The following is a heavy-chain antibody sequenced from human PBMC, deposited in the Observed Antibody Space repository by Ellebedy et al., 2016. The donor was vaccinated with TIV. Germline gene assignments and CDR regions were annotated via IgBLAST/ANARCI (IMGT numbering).Heavy chain of an antibody. V-gene: IGHV4-59*01. CDR1: GGSISSYY. J-gene: IGHJ4*02. CDR3: ARDSGYDADY. D-gene: IGHD5-12*01. Sequence: SETLSLXXTVSGGSISSYYWSWIRQPPGKGLEWIGFIYYSGSTNYNPSLKSRVTISVDTSKNQFSLKLSSVTAADTAVYYCARDSGYDADYWGQGTLVTVSS. CDR2: IYYSGST.